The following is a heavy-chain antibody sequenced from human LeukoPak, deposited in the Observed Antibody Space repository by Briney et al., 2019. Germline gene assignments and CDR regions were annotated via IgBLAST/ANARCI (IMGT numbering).Heavy chain of an antibody. V-gene: IGHV4-38-2*01. CDR2: IYHSGST. J-gene: IGHJ5*02. CDR1: GYSISSGYY. Sequence: TPSETLSLTCAVSGYSISSGYYWGWIRQPPGKGLEWIGSIYHSGSTYYNPSLKSRVTISVDTSKNQFSLKLSSMTAADTAVYYCARHVPAAIPRHFDPWGQGTLVTVSS. D-gene: IGHD2-2*01. CDR3: ARHVPAAIPRHFDP.